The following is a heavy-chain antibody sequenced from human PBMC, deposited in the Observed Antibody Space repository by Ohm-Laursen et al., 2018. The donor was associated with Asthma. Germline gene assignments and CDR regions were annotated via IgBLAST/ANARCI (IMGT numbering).Heavy chain of an antibody. Sequence: SLRLSCAASGLTITNYWMHWVRQAPGKGLVWVSRINGDGGIKSYAASVKGRFTISRDDAKNTVYLQMNSLRVDDTAVYYCAYEFGGSGDYWGQGTLVTVSS. CDR3: AYEFGGSGDY. CDR2: INGDGGIK. V-gene: IGHV3-74*01. J-gene: IGHJ4*02. D-gene: IGHD3-10*01. CDR1: GLTITNYW.